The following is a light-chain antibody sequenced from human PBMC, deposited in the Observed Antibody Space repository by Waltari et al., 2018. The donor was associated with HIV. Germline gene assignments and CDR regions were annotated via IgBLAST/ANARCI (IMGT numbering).Light chain of an antibody. J-gene: IGLJ2*01. Sequence: YVLTQPPSVSVAPGQTDIITWAGNNLGLKIVPWYQQKPGQAPVLVVYDDKDRPSGIPERFSGSNSENTATLIIRGVEAGDEAYYHCQVWDSTTDHVVFGGGTNLIVL. CDR2: DDK. CDR1: NLGLKI. V-gene: IGLV3-21*02. CDR3: QVWDSTTDHVV.